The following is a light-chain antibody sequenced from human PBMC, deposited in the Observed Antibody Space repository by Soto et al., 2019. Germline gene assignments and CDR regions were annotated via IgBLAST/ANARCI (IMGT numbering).Light chain of an antibody. Sequence: QSALTQPASVSGSPGQSITISCTGTISDVGGYNFVSWYQQYPGKAPKLMICDVSNRPSGVSNRFSGSKSDNTASLTISGLQAEDEADYYCSSFTGSNYAFGTGTKLTVL. V-gene: IGLV2-14*03. J-gene: IGLJ1*01. CDR1: ISDVGGYNF. CDR3: SSFTGSNYA. CDR2: DVS.